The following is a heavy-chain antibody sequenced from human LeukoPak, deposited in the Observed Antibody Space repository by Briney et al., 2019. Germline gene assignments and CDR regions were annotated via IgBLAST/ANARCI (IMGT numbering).Heavy chain of an antibody. CDR3: AKDSQNYYGSGSLDY. J-gene: IGHJ4*02. Sequence: GGSLRLSCAASGFTFSSYGMHWVRQAPGKGLEWVAFIRYDGSNKYYADSVKGRFTISRDNSKNTLYLQMNSLRAEDTAVYYCAKDSQNYYGSGSLDYWGQGTLVTVSS. CDR2: IRYDGSNK. CDR1: GFTFSSYG. V-gene: IGHV3-30*02. D-gene: IGHD3-10*01.